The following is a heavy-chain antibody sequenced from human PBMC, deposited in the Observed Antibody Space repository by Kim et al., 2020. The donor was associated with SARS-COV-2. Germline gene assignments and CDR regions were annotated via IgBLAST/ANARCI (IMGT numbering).Heavy chain of an antibody. CDR1: GGTFSSYA. V-gene: IGHV1-69*13. Sequence: SVKVSCKASGGTFSSYAISWVRQAPGQGLEWMGGIIPIFGTANYAQKFQGRVTITADESTSTAYMELSSLRSEDTAVYYCARQTNYYDSPYFDYWGQGTLVTVSS. CDR2: IIPIFGTA. D-gene: IGHD3-22*01. J-gene: IGHJ4*02. CDR3: ARQTNYYDSPYFDY.